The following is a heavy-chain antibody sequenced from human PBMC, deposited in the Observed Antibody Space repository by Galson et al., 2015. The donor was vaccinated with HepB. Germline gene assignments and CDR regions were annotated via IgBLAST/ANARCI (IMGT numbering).Heavy chain of an antibody. Sequence: SLRLSCAASRFTFGNYAMSWVRQAPGKGLEWVSSIAETSVTSYYADSVKGWFSISRDNSKNTLYLQMNNLRAEDTAVYYCSTLGPEYFSRWGQGTLVTVSS. J-gene: IGHJ4*02. D-gene: IGHD2/OR15-2a*01. CDR3: STLGPEYFSR. V-gene: IGHV3-23*01. CDR1: RFTFGNYA. CDR2: IAETSVTS.